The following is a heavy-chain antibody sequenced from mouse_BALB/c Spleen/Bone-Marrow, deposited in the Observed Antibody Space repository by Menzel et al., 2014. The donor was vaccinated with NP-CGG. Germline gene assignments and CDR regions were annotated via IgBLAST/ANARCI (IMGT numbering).Heavy chain of an antibody. CDR1: GFTFSSYD. V-gene: IGHV5-6-3*01. Sequence: EVQRVESGGGLVQPGGSLKLSCAASGFTFSSYDMSWVRQTPDKRLELVATINSNGGSTYYPDSVKGRFTISRDNAKNTLYLQMSSLKSEDTAMYYCARDYDYDYWGQGTTLTVSS. CDR2: INSNGGST. CDR3: ARDYDYDY. J-gene: IGHJ2*01. D-gene: IGHD2-4*01.